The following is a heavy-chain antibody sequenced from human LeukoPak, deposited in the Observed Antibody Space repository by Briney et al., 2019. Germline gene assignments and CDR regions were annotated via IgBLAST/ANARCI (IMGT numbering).Heavy chain of an antibody. CDR2: INSDGSST. CDR1: GFTFSTYG. D-gene: IGHD3-22*01. CDR3: ARLRRYYYDSSGYRPSDAFDI. V-gene: IGHV3-74*01. J-gene: IGHJ3*02. Sequence: GGTLRLSCAASGFTFSTYGMTWVRQAPGKGLEWVSRINSDGSSTSYADSVKGRFTISRDNAKNTLYLQMNSLRAEDTAVYYCARLRRYYYDSSGYRPSDAFDIWGQGTMVTVSS.